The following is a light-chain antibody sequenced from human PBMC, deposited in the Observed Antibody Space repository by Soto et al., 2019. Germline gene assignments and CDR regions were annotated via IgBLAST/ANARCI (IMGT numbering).Light chain of an antibody. CDR3: QQYDLVWT. CDR1: QSVDKK. Sequence: IPMTQSPSTQSASIGDTVTITCRASQSVDKKVAWYQQKPGKAPKLLIFDVSTLQSGVPSRFSGSGSRTEFSFSINNLQPDDVATYYCQQYDLVWTFGQGTRVQIK. V-gene: IGKV1-5*01. J-gene: IGKJ1*01. CDR2: DVS.